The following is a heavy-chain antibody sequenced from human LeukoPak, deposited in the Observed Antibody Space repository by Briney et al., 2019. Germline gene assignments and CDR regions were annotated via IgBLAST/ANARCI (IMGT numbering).Heavy chain of an antibody. CDR1: GYSFISYG. CDR2: TSPYNGNT. J-gene: IGHJ1*01. V-gene: IGHV1-18*01. Sequence: ASVKVSCKASGYSFISYGISWVRQAPGQRLEWMGWTSPYNGNTNYAQKVQGRVTMTTDTSTSTAYMELRSLRSDDTAVYYCARGHDWSGTGYCSGGSCYRDEYFQHWGQGTLVTVSS. CDR3: ARGHDWSGTGYCSGGSCYRDEYFQH. D-gene: IGHD2-15*01.